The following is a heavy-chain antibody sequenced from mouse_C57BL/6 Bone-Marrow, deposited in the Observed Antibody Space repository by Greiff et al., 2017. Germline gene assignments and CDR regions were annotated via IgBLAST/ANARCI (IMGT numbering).Heavy chain of an antibody. V-gene: IGHV1-64*01. D-gene: IGHD6-1*01. CDR1: GYTFTSYW. CDR2: IHPYSGST. CDR3: ARERQGREWCAY. J-gene: IGHJ3*01. Sequence: VQLQQPGAELVKPGASVKLSCKASGYTFTSYWMHWVKQRPGQGLEWIGMIHPYSGSTNYNEKFKGKATLTVDTSSSTAYMQLSSLTSEDSAVYYCARERQGREWCAYWGQGTLVTVSA.